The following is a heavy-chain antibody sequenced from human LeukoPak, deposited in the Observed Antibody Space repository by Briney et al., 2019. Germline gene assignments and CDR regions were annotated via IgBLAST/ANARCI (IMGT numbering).Heavy chain of an antibody. Sequence: GGSLRLSCAVSGFNFRSYGMHWVRQAPGKGLEWVAVIWYDGSNKNYADSVKGRFTISRDNSQNTLYLQMNSLRAEDTAVYYCARRDPFDYWGQGTLVTVSS. CDR2: IWYDGSNK. V-gene: IGHV3-33*01. CDR1: GFNFRSYG. D-gene: IGHD2-21*02. CDR3: ARRDPFDY. J-gene: IGHJ4*02.